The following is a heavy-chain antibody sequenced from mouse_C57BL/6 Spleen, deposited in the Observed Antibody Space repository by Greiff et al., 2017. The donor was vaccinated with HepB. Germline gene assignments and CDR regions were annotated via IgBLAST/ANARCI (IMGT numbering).Heavy chain of an antibody. J-gene: IGHJ4*01. CDR2: IYPGDGDT. D-gene: IGHD2-2*01. V-gene: IGHV1-82*01. CDR1: GYAFSSSW. Sequence: QVQLQQSGPELVKPGASVKISCKASGYAFSSSWMNWVKQRPGKGLEWIGRIYPGDGDTNYNGKFKGKATLTADKSSSTAYMQRSSLTSEDSAVYFCACMVTDYYAMDYWGQGTSVTVSS. CDR3: ACMVTDYYAMDY.